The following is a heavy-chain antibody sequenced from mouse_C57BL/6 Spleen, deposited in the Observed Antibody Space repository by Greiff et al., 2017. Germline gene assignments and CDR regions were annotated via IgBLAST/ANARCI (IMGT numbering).Heavy chain of an antibody. CDR2: IDPSDSYT. Sequence: QVQLQQPGAELVKPGASVKLSCKASGYTFTSYWMQWVKQRPGQGLEWIGEIDPSDSYTNYNQKFKGKATLTVDTSSSTAYMQLSSLTSEDSAVYYCGYGFFDYWGQGTTLTVSS. J-gene: IGHJ2*01. V-gene: IGHV1-50*01. CDR1: GYTFTSYW. CDR3: GYGFFDY. D-gene: IGHD2-2*01.